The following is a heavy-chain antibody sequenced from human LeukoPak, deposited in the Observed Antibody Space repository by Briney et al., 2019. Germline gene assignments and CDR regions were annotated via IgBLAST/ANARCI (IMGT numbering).Heavy chain of an antibody. J-gene: IGHJ3*02. CDR1: GGSISSGDYY. CDR2: IYYSGST. V-gene: IGHV4-30-4*08. D-gene: IGHD6-19*01. CDR3: ARQVSYIAVAGPRDDAFDI. Sequence: SETLSLTCTVPGGSISSGDYYWSWIHQPPGKGLEWIGYIYYSGSTYYNPSLKSRLTMSVDRSRKQFSLKLKSVTAADTAVYYCARQVSYIAVAGPRDDAFDIWGQGTMITVSS.